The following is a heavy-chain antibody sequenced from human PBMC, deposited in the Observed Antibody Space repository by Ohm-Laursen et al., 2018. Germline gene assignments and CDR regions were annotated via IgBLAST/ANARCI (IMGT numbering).Heavy chain of an antibody. J-gene: IGHJ3*02. CDR3: AKDRQWEPRGAFDI. Sequence: GSLRLSCTASGFTFSSHTMNWVRQAPGKGLEWVSAISGSGGSTYYADSVKGRFTISRDNSKNTLYLQMNSLRAEDTAVYYCAKDRQWEPRGAFDIWGQGTMVTVSS. CDR1: GFTFSSHT. D-gene: IGHD1-26*01. V-gene: IGHV3-23*01. CDR2: ISGSGGST.